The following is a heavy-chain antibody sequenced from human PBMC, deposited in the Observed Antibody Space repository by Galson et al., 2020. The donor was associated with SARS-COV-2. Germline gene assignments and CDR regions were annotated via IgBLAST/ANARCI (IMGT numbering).Heavy chain of an antibody. V-gene: IGHV1-2*02. CDR1: GYPFTGFY. J-gene: IGHJ4*02. D-gene: IGHD4-4*01. Sequence: GESLKISCKTSGYPFTGFYIHWVRQAPGQGLEWMGWINPNSGGTDYAQKFQGRVTMTRDTSITTAYVEISSLRSDDTAVYYCAREEMTTTNSFDYWGQGTLVTVSS. CDR2: INPNSGGT. CDR3: AREEMTTTNSFDY.